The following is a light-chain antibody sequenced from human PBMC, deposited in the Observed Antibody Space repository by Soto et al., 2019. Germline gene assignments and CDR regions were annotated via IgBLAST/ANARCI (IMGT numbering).Light chain of an antibody. CDR3: GTWDSSLSAGV. V-gene: IGLV1-51*01. CDR2: DNN. Sequence: QSVLTQPPSVSAAPGQRVTISCSGSGPNIENNYVTWYQQLPGTAPKLHVYDNNKRPSGIPDRFSGSKSGTSATLGITGLQTGDEADYYCGTWDSSLSAGVFGGGTKVTVL. J-gene: IGLJ3*02. CDR1: GPNIENNY.